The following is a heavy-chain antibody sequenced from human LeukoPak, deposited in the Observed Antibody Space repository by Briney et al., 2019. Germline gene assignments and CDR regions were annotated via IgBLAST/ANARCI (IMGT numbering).Heavy chain of an antibody. CDR1: GFTFDTYG. CDR3: AKGGPYYDILP. V-gene: IGHV3-30*18. D-gene: IGHD3-9*01. J-gene: IGHJ3*01. Sequence: GGSLRLSCAASGFTFDTYGMHWVRQAPGKGLEWVAVISHDGVDKYYADSVKGRFTISRDNSKNTVSLQVNSLRAEDTAAYYCAKGGPYYDILPWGQGTMVTVSS. CDR2: ISHDGVDK.